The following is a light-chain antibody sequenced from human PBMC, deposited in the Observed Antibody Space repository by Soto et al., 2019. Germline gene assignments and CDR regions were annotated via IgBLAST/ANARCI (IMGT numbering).Light chain of an antibody. J-gene: IGLJ2*01. V-gene: IGLV2-14*03. CDR3: SSSSGRSYIVL. Sequence: QSVLTQPASVSGSPGQSIAISCTGTASDVGGYGNLSWYQQHPGRAPKLIIYDVNYRPSGVSDRFSASQSGNTASLTISGLQSEDEADYYCSSSSGRSYIVLFGGGTKLTVL. CDR2: DVN. CDR1: ASDVGGYGN.